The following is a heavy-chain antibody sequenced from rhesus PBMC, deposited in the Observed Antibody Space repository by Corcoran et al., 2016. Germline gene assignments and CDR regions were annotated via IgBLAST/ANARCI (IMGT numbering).Heavy chain of an antibody. V-gene: IGHV3S18*01. CDR1: GFSFSDYY. CDR3: ARDEYYYSGSFPAY. D-gene: IGHD3-16*01. CDR2: ISYTDGST. Sequence: EVQLVESGVGLATPGGSLRLSCAASGFSFSDYYMYLVRQGPGKGLVWFSVISYTDGSTSYADDVKGRFNIPRNNAKNTLYLTIDSLRAEDTAVYYCARDEYYYSGSFPAYWRQGVLVTVSS. J-gene: IGHJ4*01.